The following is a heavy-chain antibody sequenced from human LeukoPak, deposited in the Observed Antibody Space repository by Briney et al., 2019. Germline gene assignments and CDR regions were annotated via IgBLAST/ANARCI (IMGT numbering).Heavy chain of an antibody. CDR1: AFTFSTSG. V-gene: IGHV3-33*01. CDR3: AREGGSYHYFDY. Sequence: TGGSLRLSCAASAFTFSTSGMHWVRQAPSKGLEWVAFIWSDGSNEYYADSVKGRFTISRDNSKNTLYLQMNSLRAEDTAVYYCAREGGSYHYFDYWGQGTLVTVSS. D-gene: IGHD1-26*01. J-gene: IGHJ4*02. CDR2: IWSDGSNE.